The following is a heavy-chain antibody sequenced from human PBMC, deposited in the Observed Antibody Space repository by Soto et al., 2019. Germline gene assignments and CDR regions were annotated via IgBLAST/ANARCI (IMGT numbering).Heavy chain of an antibody. CDR1: GYTFSTYS. D-gene: IGHD1-1*01. V-gene: IGHV1-3*01. Sequence: ASVKVPCKASGYTFSTYSLHWVRQAPGQGLEWMGWINGGNGHTRYSQKFKDRVTISRDTPASTAYMELSGLRSEDTAVYYCARGKGMEENYYYYGMDVWGQGTTVTVSS. CDR3: ARGKGMEENYYYYGMDV. J-gene: IGHJ6*02. CDR2: INGGNGHT.